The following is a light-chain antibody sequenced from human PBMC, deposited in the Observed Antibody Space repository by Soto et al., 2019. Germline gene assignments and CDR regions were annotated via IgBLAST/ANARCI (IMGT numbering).Light chain of an antibody. Sequence: DIQLTQSPSFLSSSVGDRVTITCRASQGISSYLAWYQQKPGKAPKLLIYAASTLQSGVPSRFSGSGSGTEFTLTISILQPEDFATYYCQQINSYLITFGQGTRLEIK. CDR3: QQINSYLIT. CDR1: QGISSY. J-gene: IGKJ5*01. CDR2: AAS. V-gene: IGKV1-9*01.